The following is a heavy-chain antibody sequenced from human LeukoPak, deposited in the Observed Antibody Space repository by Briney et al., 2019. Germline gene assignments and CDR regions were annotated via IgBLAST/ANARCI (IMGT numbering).Heavy chain of an antibody. CDR3: ARDWAWGGFDH. Sequence: GVSLRLSCAGSGFVFSTYWMHWVRQAPGKGLAWVSRIKTDGSTTYYADSVKGRFTVSRDNAKNTLYLQMSSLRAEDTAVYYCARDWAWGGFDHWGQGALVTVSS. V-gene: IGHV3-74*01. J-gene: IGHJ4*02. CDR2: IKTDGSTT. D-gene: IGHD3-16*01. CDR1: GFVFSTYW.